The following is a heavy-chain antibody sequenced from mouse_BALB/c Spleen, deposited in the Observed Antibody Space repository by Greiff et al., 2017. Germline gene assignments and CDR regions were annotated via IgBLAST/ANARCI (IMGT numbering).Heavy chain of an antibody. J-gene: IGHJ4*01. CDR2: ISSGGSYT. CDR1: GFTFSSYG. CDR3: ASLYGNYCLDY. Sequence: EVKVVESGGDLVKPGGSLKLSCAASGFTFSSYGMSWVRQTPDKRLEWVATISSGGSYTYYPDSVKGRFTISRDNAKNTLYLQMSSLKSEDTAMYYCASLYGNYCLDYWGQGTSVTVSS. V-gene: IGHV5-6*01. D-gene: IGHD2-1*01.